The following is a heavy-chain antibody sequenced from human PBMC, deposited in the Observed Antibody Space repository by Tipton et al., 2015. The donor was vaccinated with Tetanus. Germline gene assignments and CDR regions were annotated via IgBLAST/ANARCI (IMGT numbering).Heavy chain of an antibody. V-gene: IGHV1-18*01. CDR1: GYTFTSYG. D-gene: IGHD5-18*01. CDR3: ARGASYGPDYYYGMDV. J-gene: IGHJ6*02. CDR2: ISAYSGNT. Sequence: QSGAEVKKPGASVKVSCKASGYTFTSYGISWVRQAPGQGLEWMGWISAYSGNTNYAQKLQGRVTMTTDTSTSTAYMEMRSLRSDDTAVYYCARGASYGPDYYYGMDVWGQGTTVTVSS.